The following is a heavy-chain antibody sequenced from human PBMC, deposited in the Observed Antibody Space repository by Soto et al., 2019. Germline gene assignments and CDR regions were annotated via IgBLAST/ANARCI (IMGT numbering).Heavy chain of an antibody. CDR2: IKQDGSEK. CDR3: ARIASAGRGWDV. J-gene: IGHJ6*04. D-gene: IGHD6-13*01. CDR1: GFTFSSYW. Sequence: EVQLVESGGGLVQPGGSLRLSCAASGFTFSSYWMSWVRQAPVKGLEWVGNIKQDGSEKNYVDFMEGRFTISRDNAENSLCLQMNSLRAEDPAVYYCARIASAGRGWDVWGKGTTVVVSS. V-gene: IGHV3-7*01.